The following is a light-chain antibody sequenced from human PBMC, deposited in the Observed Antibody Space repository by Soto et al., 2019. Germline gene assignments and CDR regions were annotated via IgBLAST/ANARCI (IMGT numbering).Light chain of an antibody. Sequence: ESIMTKSPDTLSVSPGERATLSCRASQSVNSNLAWYQQKPGQAPRLLIYGASTRATGIPASFIGNGFGTEFTLTASSLQPEDFAVYYCQQYNNWLFTFGPGTKVDIK. CDR3: QQYNNWLFT. CDR2: GAS. CDR1: QSVNSN. V-gene: IGKV3-15*01. J-gene: IGKJ3*01.